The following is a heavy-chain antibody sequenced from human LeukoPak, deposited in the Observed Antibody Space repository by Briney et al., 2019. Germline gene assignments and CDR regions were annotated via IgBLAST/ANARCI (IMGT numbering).Heavy chain of an antibody. CDR3: AKDRGYEVVFDP. CDR1: GFTFDDYT. J-gene: IGHJ5*02. CDR2: ISWDGGST. V-gene: IGHV3-43*01. D-gene: IGHD5-12*01. Sequence: GGSLRLSCAASGFTFDDYTMHWVRQTPGKGLEWVSLISWDGGSTYYADSVKGRFTISRDNSKNSLYLQMNSLRIEDTALYYCAKDRGYEVVFDPWGQGTLVAVSS.